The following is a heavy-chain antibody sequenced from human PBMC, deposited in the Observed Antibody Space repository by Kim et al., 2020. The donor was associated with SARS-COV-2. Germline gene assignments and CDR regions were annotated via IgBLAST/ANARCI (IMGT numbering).Heavy chain of an antibody. Sequence: GGSLRLSCVASGFTFGAYAMHWVRKAPGKGLEWVAGIWKSDNIYHADSVKGRFTISRDNAKNSLFLEMTGLRPEDTALYYCTRDLSRLDCTSTTCYAYGMDVWGQGTTVVVSS. D-gene: IGHD2-2*01. CDR3: TRDLSRLDCTSTTCYAYGMDV. V-gene: IGHV3-9*01. J-gene: IGHJ6*02. CDR1: GFTFGAYA. CDR2: IWKSDNI.